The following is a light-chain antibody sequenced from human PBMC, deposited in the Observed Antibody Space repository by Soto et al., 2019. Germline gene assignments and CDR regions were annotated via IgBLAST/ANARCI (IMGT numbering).Light chain of an antibody. V-gene: IGKV1-9*01. CDR1: QGISSS. Sequence: DIQLTQSPSFLSASVGDRVTITCRASQGISSSLAWYPQKPGRAPELLIYAASTLQSAVPSRFSGSGSGTEFTLTISSLQTEDFATYYCQQINSFPLTFGGGTKVEIK. CDR2: AAS. CDR3: QQINSFPLT. J-gene: IGKJ4*01.